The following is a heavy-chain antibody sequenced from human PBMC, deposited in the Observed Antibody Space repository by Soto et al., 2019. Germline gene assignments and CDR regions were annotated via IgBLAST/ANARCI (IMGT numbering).Heavy chain of an antibody. CDR2: IDPSDSYT. CDR1: GYSFTSYW. CDR3: ASAHLINMIVGVGALDI. D-gene: IGHD3-22*01. V-gene: IGHV5-10-1*01. Sequence: GDSLKISCKGSGYSFTSYWISLVRQMPGKGLEWMGRIDPSDSYTNYIPSFQGHVTISADKAISTAYLQWSSLKASETAMYYCASAHLINMIVGVGALDIRRQGTMVSVSS. J-gene: IGHJ3*02.